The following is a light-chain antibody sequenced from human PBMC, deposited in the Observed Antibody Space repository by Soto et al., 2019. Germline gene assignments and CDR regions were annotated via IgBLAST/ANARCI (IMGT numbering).Light chain of an antibody. CDR2: ANN. Sequence: QSVLTQPPSVSAAPGQKVTISCSGSSSNIGNNYVSWYQQLPGTAPKLLIYANNKRPSGIPDRFSGSKSGTSATLGITGLQTGDEADYYCGTWDSSLSAEVVFGGGTKLTVL. CDR1: SSNIGNNY. V-gene: IGLV1-51*01. J-gene: IGLJ2*01. CDR3: GTWDSSLSAEVV.